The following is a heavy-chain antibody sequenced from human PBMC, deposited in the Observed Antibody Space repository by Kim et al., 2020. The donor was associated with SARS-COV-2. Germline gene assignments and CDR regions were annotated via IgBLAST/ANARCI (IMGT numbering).Heavy chain of an antibody. CDR1: LGANH. V-gene: IGHV3-30*03. CDR3: AREGQSSGWAGTDDY. J-gene: IGHJ6*01. Sequence: GGSLRLSCVTSLGANHMYWVRWAPGTGLEGVAAISADGMSDYYSASVYGRFTISRDNSKTKISLQLDRLRIDDTATYVCAREGQSSGWAGTDDYWG. D-gene: IGHD3-22*01. CDR2: ISADGMSD.